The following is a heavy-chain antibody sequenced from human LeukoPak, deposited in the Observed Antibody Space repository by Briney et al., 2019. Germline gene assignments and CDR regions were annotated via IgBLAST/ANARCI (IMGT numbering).Heavy chain of an antibody. V-gene: IGHV1-18*01. J-gene: IGHJ4*02. CDR2: ISVYNANR. CDR3: ARGPRHYFGAGSAPLDFDY. D-gene: IGHD3-10*01. CDR1: DYTFTMYG. Sequence: GASVKVSCKASDYTFTMYGVHRVRQAPGQGLEWMGWISVYNANRIYAEKLQGRVTMTTDTSTDTAYMGLRSLRSDDTAVYYCARGPRHYFGAGSAPLDFDYWGQGTLVTVSS.